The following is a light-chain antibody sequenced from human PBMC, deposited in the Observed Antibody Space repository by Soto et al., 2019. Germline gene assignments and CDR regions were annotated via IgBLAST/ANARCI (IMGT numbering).Light chain of an antibody. V-gene: IGKV3-20*01. Sequence: EIVLTQSPGTLSLSPGERATLSCRASQSVNSNYLAWYRRKPGQAPSLLIYGASTRATGIPGRFSGSGSGTDFTLTITRLEPEDFSEYYCQQYGSSPPTFGQGTKREIK. CDR3: QQYGSSPPT. CDR1: QSVNSNY. J-gene: IGKJ1*01. CDR2: GAS.